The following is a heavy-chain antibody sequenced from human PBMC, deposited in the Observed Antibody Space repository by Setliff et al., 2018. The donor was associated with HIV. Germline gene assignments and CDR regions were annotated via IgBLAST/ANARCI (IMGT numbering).Heavy chain of an antibody. D-gene: IGHD1-7*01. Sequence: SETLSLTCTVSGDSISSYSWNWIRQPPGEGLEWTGYIYTSGNTNYNPSLQSRVTMSTDTPNNRFALKLTSVTAADTAVYYCAKRAVQDGTVTSSNWFESWGQGTLVTVSS. V-gene: IGHV4-4*09. CDR1: GDSISSYS. CDR2: IYTSGNT. J-gene: IGHJ5*01. CDR3: AKRAVQDGTVTSSNWFES.